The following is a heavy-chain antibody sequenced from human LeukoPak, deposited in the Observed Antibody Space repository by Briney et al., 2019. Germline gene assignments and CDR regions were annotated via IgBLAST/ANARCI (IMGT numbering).Heavy chain of an antibody. CDR1: GFTFSNYS. V-gene: IGHV3-21*01. CDR3: ARGREGYSSSWRGY. D-gene: IGHD6-13*01. J-gene: IGHJ4*02. Sequence: GGSLRLSCAASGFTFSNYSMNWVRQAPGEGLEWVSSISTSSSYMYYADSVKGRFTISRDNAKNSLYLQMNSLRAEDTAVYYCARGREGYSSSWRGYWGQGTLVTVSS. CDR2: ISTSSSYM.